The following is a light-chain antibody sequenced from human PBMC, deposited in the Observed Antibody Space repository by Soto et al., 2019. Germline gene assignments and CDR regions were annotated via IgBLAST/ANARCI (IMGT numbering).Light chain of an antibody. CDR2: DVS. CDR3: SSYTSSSTRV. V-gene: IGLV2-14*01. CDR1: SSDVGGYNY. J-gene: IGLJ1*01. Sequence: QSALTQPASLSGSLGQSSTISCTGTSSDVGGYNYVSWYQQHPGKAPKLMIYDVSNRPSGVSNRFSGSKSGNTASLTISGLQAEDEADYYCSSYTSSSTRVFGAGTKLTVL.